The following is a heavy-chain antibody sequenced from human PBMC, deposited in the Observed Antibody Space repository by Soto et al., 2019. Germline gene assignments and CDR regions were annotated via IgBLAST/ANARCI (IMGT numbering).Heavy chain of an antibody. D-gene: IGHD3-16*01. V-gene: IGHV3-48*02. CDR2: IGSSGTTI. Sequence: GGSLRLSCAASGFTFSRYNMNWVRQAPGKGLEWVSYIGSSGTTIYSADSVKGRFTISRDNAKNSLFLQMISLRDEDTAVYYCARELRSECYESEYYYQYGMDVWGQGTTVTVSS. CDR1: GFTFSRYN. J-gene: IGHJ6*02. CDR3: ARELRSECYESEYYYQYGMDV.